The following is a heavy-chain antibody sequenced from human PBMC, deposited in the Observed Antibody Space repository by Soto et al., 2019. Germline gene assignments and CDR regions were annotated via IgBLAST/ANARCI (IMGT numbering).Heavy chain of an antibody. V-gene: IGHV4-34*01. CDR2: INYSGST. CDR1: GASFSGSY. CDR3: ARAPYVDPVVDY. D-gene: IGHD4-17*01. J-gene: IGHJ4*02. Sequence: SATLSLTCAVYGASFSGSYWTWIRQPPGKGLEWIGDINYSGSTNYNPSLKSRVTISVDTSKNQFSLRLSSVTAADTAVYYCARAPYVDPVVDYWGQGTLVTVS.